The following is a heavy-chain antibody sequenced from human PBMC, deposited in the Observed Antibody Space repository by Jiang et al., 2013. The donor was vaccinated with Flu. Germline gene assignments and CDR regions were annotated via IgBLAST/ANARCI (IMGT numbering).Heavy chain of an antibody. V-gene: IGHV4-61*01. Sequence: PGLVKPSETLSLTCAVSGASVSSGLFYWSWIRQPPGKDLEWLGYVYYTGSTKYNPSLRSRLTISVDTSKNHFSLQLTSLTAADTAVYFCARDSYYYDKNEYQTHYFDVWGQGILVTVSS. CDR3: ARDSYYYDKNEYQTHYFDV. D-gene: IGHD3-16*01. J-gene: IGHJ4*02. CDR1: GASVSSGLFY. CDR2: VYYTGST.